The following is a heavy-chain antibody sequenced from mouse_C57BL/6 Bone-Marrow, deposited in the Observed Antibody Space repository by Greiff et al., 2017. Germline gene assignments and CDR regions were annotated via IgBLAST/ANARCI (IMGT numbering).Heavy chain of an antibody. V-gene: IGHV1-52*01. Sequence: QVQLQQPGAELVRPGSSVKLSCKASGYTFTSYWMHWVKQRPIQGLEWIGNIDPSDSETHYNQKFKDKATLTVDKSSSTAYMQLSSLTSEDSAVYYCARGRTDGYYWFAYWGQGTLVTVSA. D-gene: IGHD2-3*01. CDR2: IDPSDSET. CDR1: GYTFTSYW. CDR3: ARGRTDGYYWFAY. J-gene: IGHJ3*01.